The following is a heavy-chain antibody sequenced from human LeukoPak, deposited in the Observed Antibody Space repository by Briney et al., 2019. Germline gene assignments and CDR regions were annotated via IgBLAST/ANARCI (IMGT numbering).Heavy chain of an antibody. D-gene: IGHD3-22*01. Sequence: GGSLRLSCAASGFTFSSYGMHWVRQAPGKGLEWVAVIWYDGSNKYYADSVKGRFTISRDNAKNTLYLQMNSLRAEDTALYYCAREGSVSGYSFDIWGQGTTVSVSS. CDR3: AREGSVSGYSFDI. J-gene: IGHJ3*02. CDR2: IWYDGSNK. V-gene: IGHV3-33*01. CDR1: GFTFSSYG.